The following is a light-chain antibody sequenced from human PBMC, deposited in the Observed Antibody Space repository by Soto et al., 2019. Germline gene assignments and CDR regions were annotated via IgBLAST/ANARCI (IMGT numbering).Light chain of an antibody. J-gene: IGLJ1*01. V-gene: IGLV1-40*01. CDR2: GNS. Sequence: QSVLTQPPSLSGAPGQRVTISCTGSNSNIGAGYDVHWYQQLPGTAPKLLIYGNSNRPSGVPDRFSGSKSVTSASLAITGLQAEDEADYYCQSYDSSLRRSVFGTRTKVTVL. CDR1: NSNIGAGYD. CDR3: QSYDSSLRRSV.